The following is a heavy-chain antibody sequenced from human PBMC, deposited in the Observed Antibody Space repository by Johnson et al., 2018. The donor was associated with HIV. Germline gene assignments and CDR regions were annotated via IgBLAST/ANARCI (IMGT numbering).Heavy chain of an antibody. D-gene: IGHD6-13*01. J-gene: IGHJ3*02. Sequence: QVQLVESGGGVVQPGRSLRLSCAASGVTFSDYYMSWIRQAPGKGLEWVSHISSRSGPISYSDSVKGRFTISRDNAKNSLYLQMNSLRAEDTAVYYCVRSNSPGIAVGGTLYLATEVDAFDIWGQGTVVTVSS. CDR1: GVTFSDYY. CDR2: ISSRSGPI. CDR3: VRSNSPGIAVGGTLYLATEVDAFDI. V-gene: IGHV3-11*01.